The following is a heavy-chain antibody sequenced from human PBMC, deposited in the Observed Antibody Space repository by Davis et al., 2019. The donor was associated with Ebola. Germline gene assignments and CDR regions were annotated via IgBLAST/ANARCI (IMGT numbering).Heavy chain of an antibody. Sequence: ASVAVSCKASGDTFTGDYMHWVRQAPGQGLEWMGWINPNSGGTNYAQKFQDRVTMSRDTSISTAYLELSRLKSDDTAVYYCARGEYQLDYWGRGALVTVSS. CDR3: ARGEYQLDY. J-gene: IGHJ4*02. CDR1: GDTFTGDY. D-gene: IGHD2-2*01. V-gene: IGHV1-2*02. CDR2: INPNSGGT.